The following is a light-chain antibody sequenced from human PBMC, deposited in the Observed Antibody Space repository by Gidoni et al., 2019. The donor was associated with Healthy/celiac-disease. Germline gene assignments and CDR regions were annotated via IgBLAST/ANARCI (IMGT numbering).Light chain of an antibody. J-gene: IGLJ3*02. CDR1: NLGSKS. CDR2: DDS. V-gene: IGLV3-21*02. CDR3: QVWDSSSDHHWV. Sequence: SYVLPQPPSGPGAHGQTARIPCGGNNLGSKSVHWYQQKPGQAPVLVVYDDSDRPSGIPERFSGSNSENTATLTISRVEAGDEADYYCQVWDSSSDHHWVFGGGTKLTVL.